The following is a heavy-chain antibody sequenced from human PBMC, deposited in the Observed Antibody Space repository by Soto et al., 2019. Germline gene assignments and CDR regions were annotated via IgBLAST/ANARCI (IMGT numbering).Heavy chain of an antibody. J-gene: IGHJ6*02. D-gene: IGHD3-22*01. CDR1: GYTFTRKG. CDR2: ISPKSGSI. V-gene: IGHV1-18*01. CDR3: VKDRDSNSWPSRDV. Sequence: ASVKVSCMTSGYTFTRKGISWVRQAPGQGLEWMGWISPKSGSIKYAQKFQGRVIMTTDTSTSTAYMELRSLRSDDTAVYYCVKDRDSNSWPSRDVWGPGTTVTVSS.